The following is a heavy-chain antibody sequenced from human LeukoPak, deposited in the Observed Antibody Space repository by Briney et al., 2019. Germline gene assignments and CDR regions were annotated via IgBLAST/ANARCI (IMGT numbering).Heavy chain of an antibody. D-gene: IGHD3-22*01. V-gene: IGHV3-48*01. CDR2: ISSSSSTI. J-gene: IGHJ3*02. CDR3: AKDPAPRYYDNDAFDI. Sequence: GGSLRLSCAASGFTFSSYSMNWVHQAPGKGLEWVSYISSSSSTIYYADSVKGRFTISRDNSKNTLYLQMNSLRAEDTAVYYCAKDPAPRYYDNDAFDIWGQGTMVTVSS. CDR1: GFTFSSYS.